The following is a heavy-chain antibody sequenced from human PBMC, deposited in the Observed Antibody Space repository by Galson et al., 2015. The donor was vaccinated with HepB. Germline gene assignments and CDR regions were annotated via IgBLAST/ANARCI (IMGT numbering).Heavy chain of an antibody. CDR3: AKDSLRGGHSSGWWLDY. D-gene: IGHD6-19*01. Sequence: SLRLSCAASGFTFSNAWMNWVRQAPWKGLGCVSLISWDGGSTYYADSVKGRFTISRDNSKNSLYLQMNSLRTEDTALYYCAKDSLRGGHSSGWWLDYWGQGTLVTVSS. J-gene: IGHJ4*02. CDR1: GFTFSNAW. V-gene: IGHV3-43*01. CDR2: ISWDGGST.